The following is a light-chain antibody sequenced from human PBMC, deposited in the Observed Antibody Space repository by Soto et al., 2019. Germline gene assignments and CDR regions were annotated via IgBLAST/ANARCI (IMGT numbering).Light chain of an antibody. Sequence: DIQMTQSPSTLSASVGDRVSITCRASQSIGDWLAWYQQKPGKAPKLLIYKASNLQSGVPSRFSGSGSGTDFTLTISSLQPDDFATYYCQHNYSYSPTWTFGQGTKVDIK. CDR1: QSIGDW. V-gene: IGKV1-5*03. CDR2: KAS. CDR3: QHNYSYSPTWT. J-gene: IGKJ1*01.